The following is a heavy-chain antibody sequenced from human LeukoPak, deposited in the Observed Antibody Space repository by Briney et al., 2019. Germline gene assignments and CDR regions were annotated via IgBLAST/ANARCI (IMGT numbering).Heavy chain of an antibody. CDR1: GFSFDDYA. CDR2: ISWDGGTT. D-gene: IGHD6-13*01. V-gene: IGHV3-43D*04. J-gene: IGHJ6*03. Sequence: GGSLRLSCAASGFSFDDYAMHWVRQAPGKGLEWVSLISWDGGTTYYADSVNGRFTISRDNSKDSLYLQMNSLRGEDTAFYYCTTHPDYSRSIYNMDVWGEGTPVTVSS. CDR3: TTHPDYSRSIYNMDV.